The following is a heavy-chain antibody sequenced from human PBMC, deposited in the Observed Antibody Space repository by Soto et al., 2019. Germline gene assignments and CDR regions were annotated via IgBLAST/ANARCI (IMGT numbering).Heavy chain of an antibody. D-gene: IGHD6-19*01. J-gene: IGHJ4*02. CDR1: GYSFTGYW. Sequence: GESLKISCKASGYSFTGYWIAWVRQMPGKGLEWMGIIYPDDSDTRYSPSFQGLVTISADKSINTAYLQWTGLKASDPAMYFCARPLDTSGWYDYWGQGNLVAVSS. CDR2: IYPDDSDT. V-gene: IGHV5-51*01. CDR3: ARPLDTSGWYDY.